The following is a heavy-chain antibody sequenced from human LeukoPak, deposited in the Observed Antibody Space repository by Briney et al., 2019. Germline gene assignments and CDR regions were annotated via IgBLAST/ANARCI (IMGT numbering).Heavy chain of an antibody. Sequence: PSEILSLTCTVSGASINSHYWSWIRQPAGKGLEWIGRIYISGSTNYNSSLQSRVTMSVDTSKNQFSLKLSSVTAADTAVYYCARALNPLPGTYYFDYWGQGTLVTVSS. V-gene: IGHV4-4*07. CDR3: ARALNPLPGTYYFDY. D-gene: IGHD2-15*01. J-gene: IGHJ4*02. CDR2: IYISGST. CDR1: GASINSHY.